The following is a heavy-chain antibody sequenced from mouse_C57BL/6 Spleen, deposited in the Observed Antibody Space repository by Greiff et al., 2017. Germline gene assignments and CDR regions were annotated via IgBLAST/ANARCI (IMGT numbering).Heavy chain of an antibody. CDR2: IYPGDGDT. CDR3: ARCLYYYGSSYWYFDV. J-gene: IGHJ1*03. CDR1: GYAFSSYW. Sequence: QVQLQQSGAELVKPGASVKISCKASGYAFSSYWMNWVKQRPGKGLEWIGQIYPGDGDTTYNGKFKGKATLTADKSSSTAYMQLSSLTSEDSAVYFCARCLYYYGSSYWYFDVWGTGTTVTVSS. V-gene: IGHV1-80*01. D-gene: IGHD1-1*01.